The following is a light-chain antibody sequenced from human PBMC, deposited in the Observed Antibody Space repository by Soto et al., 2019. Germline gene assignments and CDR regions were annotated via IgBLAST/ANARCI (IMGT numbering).Light chain of an antibody. V-gene: IGLV2-14*01. CDR3: SSHRSSGPIFV. Sequence: QSALTQPASVSGSPGQSITISCTGSNSDVGGYNYVSWYQQHPGKAPKLMIYEVDNRPSGVSNRFSGSKSGNTASLTISGLQAEDEADYYCSSHRSSGPIFVFGTGTKLTVL. CDR1: NSDVGGYNY. CDR2: EVD. J-gene: IGLJ1*01.